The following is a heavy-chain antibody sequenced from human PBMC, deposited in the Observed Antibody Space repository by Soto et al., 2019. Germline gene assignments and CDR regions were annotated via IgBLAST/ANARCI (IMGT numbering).Heavy chain of an antibody. CDR1: GGSISSYY. J-gene: IGHJ6*02. V-gene: IGHV4-59*01. CDR3: ARSDGSSWYLGYYYGMDV. CDR2: IYYSGST. D-gene: IGHD6-13*01. Sequence: SETLSLTCTVSGGSISSYYWSWIRQPPGKGLERIGYIYYSGSTNYNPSLKSRVTISVDTSKNQFSLKLSSVTAADTAVYYCARSDGSSWYLGYYYGMDVWGQGTTVTVSS.